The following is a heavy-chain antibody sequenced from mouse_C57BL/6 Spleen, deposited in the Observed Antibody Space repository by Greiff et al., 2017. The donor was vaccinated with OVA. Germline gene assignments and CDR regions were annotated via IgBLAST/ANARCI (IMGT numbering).Heavy chain of an antibody. V-gene: IGHV1-55*01. Sequence: VQLQQSGAELVKPGASVKMSCKASGYTFTSYWITWVKQRPGQGLEWIGDIYPGSGSTNYNEKFKSKATLTVDTSSSTAYMQLSSLTSEDSAVYYCARFITTVVAPFDYWGQGTTLTVSS. CDR1: GYTFTSYW. D-gene: IGHD1-1*01. J-gene: IGHJ2*01. CDR2: IYPGSGST. CDR3: ARFITTVVAPFDY.